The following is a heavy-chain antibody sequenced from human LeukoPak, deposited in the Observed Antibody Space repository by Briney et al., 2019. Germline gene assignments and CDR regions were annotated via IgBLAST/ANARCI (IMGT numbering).Heavy chain of an antibody. J-gene: IGHJ6*02. CDR3: AATTLLRQYFDWLSPRDYYYGMDV. V-gene: IGHV1-58*02. Sequence: GTSVKVSCAASGFTFTSSAMQWVRQARGQRLEWVSWISGGGGNTNYADTVQGRFTITRDISTNTVYPQMNSLRAEDTAFYYCAATTLLRQYFDWLSPRDYYYGMDVWLQATKVSV. D-gene: IGHD3-9*01. CDR2: ISGGGGNT. CDR1: GFTFTSSA.